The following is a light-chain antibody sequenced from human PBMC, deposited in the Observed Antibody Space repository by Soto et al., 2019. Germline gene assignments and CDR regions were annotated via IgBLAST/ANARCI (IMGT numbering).Light chain of an antibody. CDR3: CSYAGSYTWV. CDR1: SRDVGGYDY. CDR2: DVT. V-gene: IGLV2-11*01. J-gene: IGLJ1*01. Sequence: QSVLTQPRSVSGSPGQSVSISCTGTSRDVGGYDYVSWYQQHPGKAPKFMIYDVTKRPSGVPDRFSGSKSGNTASLTISGLQADDGAGYYCCSYAGSYTWVFGTGTKLTVL.